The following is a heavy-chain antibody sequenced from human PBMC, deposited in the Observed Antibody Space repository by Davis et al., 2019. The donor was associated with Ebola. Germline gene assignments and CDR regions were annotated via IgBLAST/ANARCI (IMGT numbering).Heavy chain of an antibody. J-gene: IGHJ4*02. CDR3: ARAQFPTTSDH. V-gene: IGHV1-69*04. Sequence: AASVKVSCKASGGTFSSYAISWVRQAPGQGLEWMGRIIPILGIANYAQKFQGRVTITADKSTSTAYMEVGGLRSDDTAVYYCARAQFPTTSDHWGQGTLVTVSS. CDR2: IIPILGIA. CDR1: GGTFSSYA. D-gene: IGHD1-1*01.